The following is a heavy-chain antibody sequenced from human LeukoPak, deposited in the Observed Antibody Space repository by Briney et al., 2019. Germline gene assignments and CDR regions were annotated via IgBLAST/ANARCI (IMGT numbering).Heavy chain of an antibody. J-gene: IGHJ2*01. CDR3: AVWTSPRDSDYGPFFDL. Sequence: PGGSLRLSCAASGFTVSSNYMSWVRQAPGRGLEWVSVIFSGGSTYYADSVKGRFTISRDDSKNTLYLQMNSLRAEDTAVYYCAVWTSPRDSDYGPFFDLWGRGTLVTVSS. V-gene: IGHV3-53*01. CDR1: GFTVSSNY. D-gene: IGHD4/OR15-4a*01. CDR2: IFSGGST.